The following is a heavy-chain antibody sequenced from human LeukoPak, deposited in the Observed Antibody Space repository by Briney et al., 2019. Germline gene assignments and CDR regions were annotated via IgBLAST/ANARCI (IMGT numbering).Heavy chain of an antibody. CDR1: GFTFSSYA. D-gene: IGHD2-21*02. CDR2: ISGSGGST. V-gene: IGHV3-23*01. CDR3: AKDREAYCGGDCSG. J-gene: IGHJ4*02. Sequence: GGSLRLSCAASGFTFSSYAMSWVRQAPGKGLEWVSAISGSGGSTYYADSVKGRFTISRDNSKNTLYLQMNSLRVEDTAVYYCAKDREAYCGGDCSGWGQGTLVTVSS.